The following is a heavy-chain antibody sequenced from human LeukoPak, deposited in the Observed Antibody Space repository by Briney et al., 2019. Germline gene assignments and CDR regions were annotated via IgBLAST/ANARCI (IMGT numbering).Heavy chain of an antibody. CDR3: AKAMVRGVIHPFDY. Sequence: GGSLRLSCAASGFTFDDYAMHWVRQAPGKGLEWVSGISWNSGSIGYADSVKGRFTISRDNAKNSLYLQMNSLRAEDTAVYYCAKAMVRGVIHPFDYWGQGTLVTVSS. CDR2: ISWNSGSI. J-gene: IGHJ4*02. D-gene: IGHD3-10*01. CDR1: GFTFDDYA. V-gene: IGHV3-9*01.